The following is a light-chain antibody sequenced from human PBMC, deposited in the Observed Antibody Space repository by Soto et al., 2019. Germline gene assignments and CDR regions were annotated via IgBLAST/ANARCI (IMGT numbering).Light chain of an antibody. CDR3: CSCAGSYTSVI. V-gene: IGLV2-11*01. CDR1: SSDVGGYNY. J-gene: IGLJ2*01. CDR2: DVS. Sequence: QSVLTQPRSVSGSPGQSVTISCTGTSSDVGGYNYVSWYQHHPGKAPKLMIYDVSKRPSGVPDRFSGSKSGNTASLTISGLQAEDEADYYCCSCAGSYTSVIFGGGTKLTVL.